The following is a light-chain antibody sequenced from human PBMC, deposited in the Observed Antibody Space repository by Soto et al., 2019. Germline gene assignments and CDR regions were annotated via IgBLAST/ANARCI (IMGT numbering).Light chain of an antibody. CDR3: QQRSDWPLT. J-gene: IGKJ4*01. Sequence: EIVLTQSPATLSLSPGERATLSCRASQSLSSYLAWYQQKRGQAPRLLIYDASKRATGIPARFSGSGSGTDFTLSISSLEPEDFAVYYCQQRSDWPLTFGGGTMVEIK. CDR1: QSLSSY. V-gene: IGKV3-11*01. CDR2: DAS.